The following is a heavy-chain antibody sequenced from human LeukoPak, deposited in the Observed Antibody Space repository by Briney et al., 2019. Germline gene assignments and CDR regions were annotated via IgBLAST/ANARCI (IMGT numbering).Heavy chain of an antibody. CDR2: ISSNGGST. J-gene: IGHJ4*02. CDR3: ARAHSWFGDLDY. D-gene: IGHD3-10*01. V-gene: IGHV3-64*01. CDR1: GFTFSSYA. Sequence: PGGSLRLSCAASGFTFSSYAMHWVRQAPGKGLEYVSAISSNGGSTYYANSVKGRFTISRDNSKNTLYLQMGSLRAEDMAVYYCARAHSWFGDLDYWGQGTLVTVSS.